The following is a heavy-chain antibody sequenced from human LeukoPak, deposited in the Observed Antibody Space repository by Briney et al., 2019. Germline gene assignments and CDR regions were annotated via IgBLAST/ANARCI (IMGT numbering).Heavy chain of an antibody. V-gene: IGHV3-23*01. J-gene: IGHJ4*02. D-gene: IGHD1-26*01. CDR2: ISGSGGST. CDR1: GFTFSSYD. CDR3: AKDRASGTYFDY. Sequence: GGSLRLSCAASGFTFSSYDMSWVRQGPGKGLEGVSAISGSGGSTYFADSLKGRFTISRDNSKNTVYLQMNSLRAEDTAVYYCAKDRASGTYFDYWGQGALVTVSS.